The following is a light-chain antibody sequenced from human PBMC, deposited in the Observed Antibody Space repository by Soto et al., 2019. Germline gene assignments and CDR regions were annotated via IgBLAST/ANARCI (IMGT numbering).Light chain of an antibody. J-gene: IGKJ3*01. V-gene: IGKV3-15*01. CDR3: QHYDRWPLFS. Sequence: EIVMTQSPATLSVSLGERATLSCRASQTVSSNLAWYQQKPGQAPRLLIYSASTRATGIPARFSGSGSGTEFTLTISSLHCADFGVYHCQHYDRWPLFSVGPGTKVNI. CDR1: QTVSSN. CDR2: SAS.